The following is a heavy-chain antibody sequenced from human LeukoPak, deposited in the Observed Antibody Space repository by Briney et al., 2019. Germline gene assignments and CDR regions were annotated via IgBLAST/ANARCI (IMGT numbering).Heavy chain of an antibody. CDR2: ISSSAYTM. Sequence: GGSLRLSCEASGFTLSDHHMSWIRQAPGKGLEWVSQISSSAYTMHHADSVKGRFTISRDNAKNSLSLQMNSLRADDTAVYYCARLNGHYSRGVDYWGQGTLVTVSS. J-gene: IGHJ4*01. CDR1: GFTLSDHH. D-gene: IGHD2-15*01. V-gene: IGHV3-11*01. CDR3: ARLNGHYSRGVDY.